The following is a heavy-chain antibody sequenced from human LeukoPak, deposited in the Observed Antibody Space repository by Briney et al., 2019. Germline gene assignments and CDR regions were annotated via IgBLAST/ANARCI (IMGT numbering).Heavy chain of an antibody. CDR3: AWDVGTRSWYTFDN. CDR2: TYYTAKWYD. V-gene: IGHV6-1*01. J-gene: IGHJ4*02. Sequence: SQTLSITRALSGDSLSRKTGAWNCISPYPSRGLEWIGTTYYTAKWYDDYAQSLKGRITISPDTSKNQFSLQLTSVAPEDTPVYYCAWDVGTRSWYTFDNWGQGTLVTVSS. D-gene: IGHD2-2*02. CDR1: GDSLSRKTGA.